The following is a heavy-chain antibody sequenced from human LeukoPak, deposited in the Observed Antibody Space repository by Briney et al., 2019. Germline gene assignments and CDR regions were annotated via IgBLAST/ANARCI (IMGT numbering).Heavy chain of an antibody. J-gene: IGHJ5*02. V-gene: IGHV4-34*01. CDR3: ARGPGWFDP. Sequence: SETLSLTCAVYGGSFSGYYWSWIRQPPGKGLEWIGEINHSGSTNYNPSLKSRVTISVDTSKNQFSLKLTSVTAADTAVYYCARGPGWFDPWGQGTLVTVSS. CDR1: GGSFSGYY. CDR2: INHSGST.